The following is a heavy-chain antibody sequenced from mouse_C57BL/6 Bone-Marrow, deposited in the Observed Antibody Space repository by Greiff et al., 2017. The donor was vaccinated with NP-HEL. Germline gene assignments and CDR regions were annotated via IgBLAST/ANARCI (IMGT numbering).Heavy chain of an antibody. Sequence: QVQLQQPGAELVKPGASVKMSCKASGYTFTSYWITWVKQRPGQGLEWIGDIYPGSGSTNYNEKFKSKATLTVDTSSSTAYMQLSSLTSEDSAVYYCARNPLHYYGSSHWYFDVWGTGTTVTVSS. D-gene: IGHD1-1*01. J-gene: IGHJ1*03. CDR3: ARNPLHYYGSSHWYFDV. V-gene: IGHV1-55*01. CDR2: IYPGSGST. CDR1: GYTFTSYW.